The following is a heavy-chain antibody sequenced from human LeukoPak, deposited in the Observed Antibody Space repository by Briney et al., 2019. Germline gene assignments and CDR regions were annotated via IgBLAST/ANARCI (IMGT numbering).Heavy chain of an antibody. D-gene: IGHD1-14*01. V-gene: IGHV1-24*01. CDR3: AIDWYEQFTF. CDR1: GYLITKLP. J-gene: IGHJ4*02. Sequence: ASVKVSCKASGYLITKLPMHWVRQAPGKGLEYMGGFDPEDGETIYAEKYQDRVTMTEDTSTNTACMELTSLRSDDTPFYYCAIDWYEQFTFWGQGTLVTVSS. CDR2: FDPEDGET.